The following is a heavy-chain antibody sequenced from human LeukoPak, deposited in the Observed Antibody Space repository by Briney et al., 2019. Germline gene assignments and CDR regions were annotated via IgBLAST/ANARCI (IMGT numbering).Heavy chain of an antibody. CDR3: ARLRVRGVGTYYFDY. CDR2: IYYSGST. D-gene: IGHD3-10*01. J-gene: IGHJ4*02. V-gene: IGHV4-59*08. Sequence: SETLSLTCTVSGGSISSYYWSWIRQPPGKGLEWIGYIYYSGSTNYNPSLKSRVTISVDTSKNQFSLKLSSVTAADTAVYYCARLRVRGVGTYYFDYWGQGTLVTVSS. CDR1: GGSISSYY.